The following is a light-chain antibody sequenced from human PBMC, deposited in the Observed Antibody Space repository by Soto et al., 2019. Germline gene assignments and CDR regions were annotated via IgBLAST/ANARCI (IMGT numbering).Light chain of an antibody. CDR1: QSVSSSY. CDR3: QQYNNWPLT. Sequence: IVLTQSPGTLSLSPGERATLSCRVSQSVSSSYLAWYQQKPGQAPRLLIYDASNRATGIPARFSGSGSGTEFTLTISSLQSEDFAVYYCQQYNNWPLTFGGGTKVDIK. V-gene: IGKV3D-15*01. CDR2: DAS. J-gene: IGKJ4*01.